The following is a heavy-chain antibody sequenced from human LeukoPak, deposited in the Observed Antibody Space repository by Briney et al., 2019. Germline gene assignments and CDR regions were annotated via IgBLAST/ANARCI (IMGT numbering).Heavy chain of an antibody. CDR1: GGSFSGYY. Sequence: PSETLSLTCAVYGGSFSGYYWSWIRQPPGKGLEWIGEINHSGSTNYNPSLKSRVTISVDTSKNQFSLKLSSVTAADTAVYYCARVGYCRSTSCYGFDYWGQGSLVTVSS. CDR3: ARVGYCRSTSCYGFDY. CDR2: INHSGST. J-gene: IGHJ4*02. D-gene: IGHD2-2*01. V-gene: IGHV4-34*01.